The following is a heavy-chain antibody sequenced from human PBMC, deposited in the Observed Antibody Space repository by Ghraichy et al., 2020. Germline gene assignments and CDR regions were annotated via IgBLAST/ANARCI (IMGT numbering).Heavy chain of an antibody. D-gene: IGHD7-27*01. CDR2: IKSKTDGGTT. V-gene: IGHV3-15*01. Sequence: GESLNISCAASGFTFSNAWMSWVRQAPGKGLEWVGRIKSKTDGGTTDYAAPVKGRFTISRDDSKNTLYLQMNSLKTEDTAVYYCTTDKSSLFFNWGGAVDYWGQGTLVTVSS. CDR1: GFTFSNAW. CDR3: TTDKSSLFFNWGGAVDY. J-gene: IGHJ4*02.